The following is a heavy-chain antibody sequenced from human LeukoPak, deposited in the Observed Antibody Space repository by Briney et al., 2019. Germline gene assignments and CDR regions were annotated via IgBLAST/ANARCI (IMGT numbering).Heavy chain of an antibody. CDR2: IYYGAAT. J-gene: IGHJ1*01. CDR3: ARGDGSGWSGGRNFPH. Sequence: PSETPSLTCNVSGGSIGRYFWSWIRQPPEKTLEWIGYIYYGAATTYNPSFKSRVTISVDTPKNQVSLKLKSVTAADTAFYYCARGDGSGWSGGRNFPHWGQGTPVTVSS. V-gene: IGHV4-59*01. D-gene: IGHD6-19*01. CDR1: GGSIGRYF.